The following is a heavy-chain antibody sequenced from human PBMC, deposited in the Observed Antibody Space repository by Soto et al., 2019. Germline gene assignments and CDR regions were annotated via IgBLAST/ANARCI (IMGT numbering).Heavy chain of an antibody. J-gene: IGHJ3*02. V-gene: IGHV1-69*02. CDR2: IIPILGIA. CDR3: ASLDGSRWAFDI. Sequence: QVQLVQSGAEVKKPGSSVKVSCKASGGTFSSYTISWVRQAPGQGLEWMGRIIPILGIANYAQKFQGRVTITADKSTSTAYMELSSLRSEDTPVYYCASLDGSRWAFDIWGQGTMVTVSS. D-gene: IGHD1-26*01. CDR1: GGTFSSYT.